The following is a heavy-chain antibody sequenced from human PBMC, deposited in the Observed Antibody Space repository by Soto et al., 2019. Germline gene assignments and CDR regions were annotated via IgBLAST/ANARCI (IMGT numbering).Heavy chain of an antibody. D-gene: IGHD3-16*01. Sequence: PSETLSLTCTVSGGSIRSNYWSWIRQPPGKGLEWIGYILYSGNSNYSPSLKSRVTMTTDTSKNQFSLRLTSVTVADTAVYYCAGVASTTSYLGALSYFDYWGQGTLVTVSS. CDR3: AGVASTTSYLGALSYFDY. CDR1: GGSIRSNY. CDR2: ILYSGNS. V-gene: IGHV4-59*01. J-gene: IGHJ4*02.